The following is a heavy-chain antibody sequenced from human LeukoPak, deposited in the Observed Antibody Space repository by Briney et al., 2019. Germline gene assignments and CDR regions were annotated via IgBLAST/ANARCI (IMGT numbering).Heavy chain of an antibody. D-gene: IGHD4-11*01. CDR2: IYPSGST. CDR3: ARDQKVPNNNFRYYYYMDV. J-gene: IGHJ6*03. V-gene: IGHV4-4*07. Sequence: SETLSLTCTVSGGSISPYHWSWIRQPAEKGLEWIVRIYPSGSTNYNLSLKDRVTISIDRSKNQFSLKLSSVTAADTALYYCARDQKVPNNNFRYYYYMDVWGKGTTVTVSS. CDR1: GGSISPYH.